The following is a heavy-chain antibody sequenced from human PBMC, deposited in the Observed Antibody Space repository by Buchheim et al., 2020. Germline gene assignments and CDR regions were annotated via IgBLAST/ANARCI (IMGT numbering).Heavy chain of an antibody. V-gene: IGHV3-23*01. CDR1: GFDFSIYT. CDR3: VKDFGRDRGLPGH. D-gene: IGHD3-16*01. J-gene: IGHJ4*02. Sequence: DVQLLESGGGLVQPGGSLRLSCAASGFDFSIYTMSWVRRAPGKGLECVSGISGGGTGYSTVYSDSVKGRFTISRDNSKSTLYLQMNSLRAEDTAVYYCVKDFGRDRGLPGHWGQGT. CDR2: ISGGGTGYST.